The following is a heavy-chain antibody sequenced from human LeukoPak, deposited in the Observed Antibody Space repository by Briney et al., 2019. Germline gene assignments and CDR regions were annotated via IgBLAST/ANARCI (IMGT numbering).Heavy chain of an antibody. Sequence: GGSLRLSCAASGFTFSDYYMSWIRQAPGKGLEWVSYISSSSSYTNYADSVKGRFTISGDNAKDSLYLQMNSLRAEDTAVYYCARDGDGPRGKDYYYYGMDVWGQGTTVTVSS. D-gene: IGHD5-24*01. CDR1: GFTFSDYY. V-gene: IGHV3-11*05. J-gene: IGHJ6*02. CDR2: ISSSSSYT. CDR3: ARDGDGPRGKDYYYYGMDV.